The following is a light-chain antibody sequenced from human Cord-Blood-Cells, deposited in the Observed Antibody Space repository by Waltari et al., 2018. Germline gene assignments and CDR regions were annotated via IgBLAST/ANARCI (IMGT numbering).Light chain of an antibody. CDR2: EGS. CDR3: CSYAGSSTVV. CDR1: SSAVGSYNL. Sequence: QSALTQPASVSGSPGQSITISCTGTSSAVGSYNLVSWHQQHPGKAPNLMVYEGSKRPSGVSNRFSGSKSGKTASLTISGLQAEDEADYYCCSYAGSSTVVFGGGTKLTVL. V-gene: IGLV2-23*01. J-gene: IGLJ2*01.